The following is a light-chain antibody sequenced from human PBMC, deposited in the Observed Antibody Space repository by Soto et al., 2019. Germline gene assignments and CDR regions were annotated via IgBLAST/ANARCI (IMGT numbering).Light chain of an antibody. Sequence: QSVLTQPPSTSGTPGQWVSISCSGSSSNIGSNTVSWYQQVPGTAPKLLIYSNNQRPSGVPDRPSGSRSGTSASLAISGLQSEDEADYYCASWDDSLNGYVFGTGTKVTVL. J-gene: IGLJ1*01. CDR2: SNN. CDR1: SSNIGSNT. CDR3: ASWDDSLNGYV. V-gene: IGLV1-44*01.